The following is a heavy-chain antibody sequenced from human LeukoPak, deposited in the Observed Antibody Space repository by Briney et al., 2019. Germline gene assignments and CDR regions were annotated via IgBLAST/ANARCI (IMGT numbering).Heavy chain of an antibody. CDR3: TTEAARGYDYVWGSYRYQPYYFDY. CDR2: IKSKTDGGTT. J-gene: IGHJ4*02. V-gene: IGHV3-15*01. D-gene: IGHD3-16*02. Sequence: PGGSLRLSCAASGFTFSNAWMSWVRQAPGKGLEWVGRIKSKTDGGTTDYAAPVKGRFTISRDDSKNTLYLQMNSLKTEDTAVYYCTTEAARGYDYVWGSYRYQPYYFDYWGQGTLVTVSS. CDR1: GFTFSNAW.